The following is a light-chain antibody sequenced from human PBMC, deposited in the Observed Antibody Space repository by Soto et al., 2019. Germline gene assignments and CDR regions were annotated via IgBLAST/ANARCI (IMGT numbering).Light chain of an antibody. CDR2: DNN. J-gene: IGLJ2*01. V-gene: IGLV1-40*01. CDR1: SSNIGAGYD. Sequence: QAVVTQPPSMSGAPGQRVTISCTGSSSNIGAGYDVHWYQQHPGTAPKLLIFDNNNRPSGVPDRFSGSKSDTSASLAITGLQAEDEADYYCQSFDTSLSGFVVFSGGTKLTVL. CDR3: QSFDTSLSGFVV.